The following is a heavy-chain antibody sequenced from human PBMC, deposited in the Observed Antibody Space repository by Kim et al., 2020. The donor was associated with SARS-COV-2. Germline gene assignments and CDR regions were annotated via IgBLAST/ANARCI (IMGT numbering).Heavy chain of an antibody. CDR2: ISSSSSTI. J-gene: IGHJ4*02. Sequence: GGSLRLSCAASGFTFSSYSMNWVRQAPGKGLEWVSYISSSSSTIYYADSVKGRFTISRDNAKNSLYLQMNSLRAEDTAVYYCARRGRGEGARLQELYFDYWGQGTLVTVSS. CDR1: GFTFSSYS. CDR3: ARRGRGEGARLQELYFDY. D-gene: IGHD1-26*01. V-gene: IGHV3-48*04.